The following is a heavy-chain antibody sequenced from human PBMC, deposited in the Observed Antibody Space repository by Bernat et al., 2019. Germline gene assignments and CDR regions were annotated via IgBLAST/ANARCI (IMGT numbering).Heavy chain of an antibody. CDR2: IYCDDDK. D-gene: IGHD1-26*01. Sequence: QITLKESGPTLVKPTQTLTLTCTFSGFSLSTSGVGVGWIRQPPGKALEWLALIYCDDDKRYNPPLKSRLTITKDSSKNQVILTSTIIDPVDTATYYCAHSLVGATFADAFDIWGEGTMVTVSS. CDR3: AHSLVGATFADAFDI. CDR1: GFSLSTSGVG. J-gene: IGHJ3*02. V-gene: IGHV2-5*02.